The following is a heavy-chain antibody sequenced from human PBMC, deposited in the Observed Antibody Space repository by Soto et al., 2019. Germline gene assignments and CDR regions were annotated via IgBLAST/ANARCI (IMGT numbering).Heavy chain of an antibody. Sequence: GGSLRLSCAASGFTFSSYAMSWVRQAPGKGLEWVSAISGSGGSTYYADSVTGRFTISRDNSKNTLYLHMNSLRAEDTAVYYCASSYSSGWYFDYWGQGTLVTVSS. CDR3: ASSYSSGWYFDY. CDR1: GFTFSSYA. V-gene: IGHV3-23*01. CDR2: ISGSGGST. J-gene: IGHJ4*02. D-gene: IGHD6-19*01.